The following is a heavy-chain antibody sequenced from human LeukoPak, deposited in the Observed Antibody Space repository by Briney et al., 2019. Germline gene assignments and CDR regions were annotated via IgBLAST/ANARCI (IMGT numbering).Heavy chain of an antibody. CDR2: IYHSGST. J-gene: IGHJ5*02. CDR3: ARGPSGYCSSGSCYQIANKWFDP. Sequence: ASETLSLTCTVSGYSISSGYYWGWIRQPPGKGLEWIGSIYHSGSTYYNPSLKSRVTISVDTSKNQFSLKLSSVTAADTAVYYCARGPSGYCSSGSCYQIANKWFDPWGQGTLVTVSS. D-gene: IGHD2-15*01. V-gene: IGHV4-38-2*02. CDR1: GYSISSGYY.